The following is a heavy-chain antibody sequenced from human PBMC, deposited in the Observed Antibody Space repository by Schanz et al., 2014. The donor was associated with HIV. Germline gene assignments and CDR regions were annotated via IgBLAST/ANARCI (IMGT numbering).Heavy chain of an antibody. V-gene: IGHV3-30*18. CDR2: ISYDGSSK. D-gene: IGHD2-2*01. Sequence: QVQLVESGGGVVQPGRSLRLSCAVSGFTLSSYGMHWVRQAPGKGLEWVAVISYDGSSKYYADSVKGRFTISRDNSKNTLYLQMNSLRAEDTAVYYCAKDREYCSSISCPWGGFYYYGMDVWGQGTTVTVSS. CDR1: GFTLSSYG. CDR3: AKDREYCSSISCPWGGFYYYGMDV. J-gene: IGHJ6*02.